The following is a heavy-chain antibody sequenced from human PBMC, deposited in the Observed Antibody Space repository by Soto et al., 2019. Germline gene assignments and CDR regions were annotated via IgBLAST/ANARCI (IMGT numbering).Heavy chain of an antibody. CDR3: ARDRIVVVPSKNYYYYGMDV. Sequence: QVQLVESGGGVVQPGRSLRLSCAASGFTFSSYAMHWVRQAPGKGLEWVAVISYDGSNKYYADSVKGRFTISRDNSKNTLYLQMNSLRAEDTAVYYCARDRIVVVPSKNYYYYGMDVW. CDR1: GFTFSSYA. D-gene: IGHD2-2*01. V-gene: IGHV3-30-3*01. J-gene: IGHJ6*01. CDR2: ISYDGSNK.